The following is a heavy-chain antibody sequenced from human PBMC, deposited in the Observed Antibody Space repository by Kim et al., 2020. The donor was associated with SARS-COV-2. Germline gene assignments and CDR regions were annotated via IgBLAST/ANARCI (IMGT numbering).Heavy chain of an antibody. Sequence: GGSLRLSCAASGFTFSSYGMHWVRQAPGKGLEWVAVISYDGSNKYYADSVKGRFTISRDNSKNTLYLQMNSLRAEDTAVYYCAKEAMIVVVLTVGWFDPWGQGTLVTVSS. CDR1: GFTFSSYG. CDR3: AKEAMIVVVLTVGWFDP. D-gene: IGHD3-22*01. J-gene: IGHJ5*02. CDR2: ISYDGSNK. V-gene: IGHV3-30*18.